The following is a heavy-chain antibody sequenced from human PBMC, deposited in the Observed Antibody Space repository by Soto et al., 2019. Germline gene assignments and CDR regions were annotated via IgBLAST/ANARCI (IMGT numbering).Heavy chain of an antibody. V-gene: IGHV3-30-3*01. D-gene: IGHD5-18*01. CDR1: GFTFSSYA. CDR3: ARSYGYKVDYYYGMDV. J-gene: IGHJ6*02. Sequence: QVQLVESGGGVVQPGRSLRLSCAASGFTFSSYAMHWVRQAPGKGLEWVAVISYDGSNKYYADTVEGRFTISRANSKNTRYLQMNSLRAEDTAVYYGARSYGYKVDYYYGMDVWGQGTTVTVSS. CDR2: ISYDGSNK.